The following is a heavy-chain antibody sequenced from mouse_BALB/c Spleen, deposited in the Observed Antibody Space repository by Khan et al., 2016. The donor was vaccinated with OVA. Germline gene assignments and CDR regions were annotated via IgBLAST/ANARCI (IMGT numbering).Heavy chain of an antibody. D-gene: IGHD2-10*02. CDR1: GFTFSGYA. CDR3: ESTPSTSVGDTSLWFFDV. J-gene: IGHJ1*01. CDR2: IRSGDSYN. V-gene: IGHV5-9-3*01. Sequence: EVELVESGGDLVKPGGSLKLSCAASGFTFSGYALSWVRQTPEKRLEWVATIRSGDSYNYYPDSVTGRFTIYRDNSNNSLYLELINLKCVDTDMYYCESTPSTSVGDTSLWFFDVWGPGTTVTVSS.